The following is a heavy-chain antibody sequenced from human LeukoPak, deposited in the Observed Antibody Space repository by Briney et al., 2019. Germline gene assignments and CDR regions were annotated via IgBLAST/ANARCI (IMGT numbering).Heavy chain of an antibody. D-gene: IGHD6-13*01. V-gene: IGHV4-59*01. J-gene: IGHJ5*02. Sequence: KPSETLSLTCTVSGGSISSYYWSWIRQPPGKGLEWIGYIYYSGSTNYNPSLKSRVTISVDTSKNQFSLKLSSVTAADTAVYYCARDQAAVSNWFDPWGQGTLVTVSS. CDR2: IYYSGST. CDR3: ARDQAAVSNWFDP. CDR1: GGSISSYY.